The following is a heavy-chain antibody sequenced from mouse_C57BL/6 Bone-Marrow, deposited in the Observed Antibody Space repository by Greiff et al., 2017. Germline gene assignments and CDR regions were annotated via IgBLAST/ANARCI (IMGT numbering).Heavy chain of an antibody. Sequence: VKVVESGAELARPGASVKLSCKASGYTFTSYGISWVKQRTGQGLEWIGEIYPRSGNTYYNEKFKGKATLTADKSSSTAYMELRSLTSEDSAVYFCARLPGYFDVWGTGTTVTVSS. CDR2: IYPRSGNT. CDR1: GYTFTSYG. CDR3: ARLPGYFDV. J-gene: IGHJ1*03. V-gene: IGHV1-81*01. D-gene: IGHD2-12*01.